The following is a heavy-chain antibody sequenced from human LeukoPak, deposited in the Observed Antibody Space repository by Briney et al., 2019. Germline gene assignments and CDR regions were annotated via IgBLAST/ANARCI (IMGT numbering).Heavy chain of an antibody. CDR2: IIPIFGTA. CDR3: ARDRTAPRTLWFDP. J-gene: IGHJ5*02. CDR1: GGTFSSYA. V-gene: IGHV1-69*05. Sequence: SVKVSCKASGGTFSSYAISWVRQAPGQGLEWMGRIIPIFGTANYAQKFQGRVTITTDESTSTAYMELSSLRSEDTAVYYCARDRTAPRTLWFDPWGQGTLATVSS. D-gene: IGHD5-18*01.